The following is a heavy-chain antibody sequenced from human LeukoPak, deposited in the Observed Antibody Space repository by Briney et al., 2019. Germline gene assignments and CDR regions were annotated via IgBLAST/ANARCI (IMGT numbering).Heavy chain of an antibody. J-gene: IGHJ4*02. CDR3: ARGSPRLSY. CDR1: GFIFSSYS. CDR2: INSGSTTI. Sequence: GGSLRLSCEASGFIFSSYSMNWVRQAPGKGLEWISKINSGSTTIYYKDSVRGRFTISRDNAKNSLSLQMNNLRVEDTAVYYCARGSPRLSYWGQGTLVTVSS. V-gene: IGHV3-48*01.